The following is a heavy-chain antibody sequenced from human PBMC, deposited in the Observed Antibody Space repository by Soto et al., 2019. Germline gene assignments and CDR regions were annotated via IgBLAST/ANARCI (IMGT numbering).Heavy chain of an antibody. V-gene: IGHV4-59*01. CDR2: IYYSGST. CDR1: GGSISSYY. D-gene: IGHD3-10*01. J-gene: IGHJ6*02. CDR3: ARSQGSGYYYYYGMDV. Sequence: PSETLSLTCTVSGGSISSYYWSWIRQPPGKGLEWIGYIYYSGSTNYNPSLKSRVTISVDTSKNQFSLKLSSVTAADTAVYYCARSQGSGYYYYYGMDVWGQGTTVTVSS.